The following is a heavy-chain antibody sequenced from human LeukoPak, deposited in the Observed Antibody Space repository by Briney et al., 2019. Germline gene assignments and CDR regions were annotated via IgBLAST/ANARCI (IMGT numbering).Heavy chain of an antibody. CDR3: ARPGSGWSLDY. J-gene: IGHJ4*02. Sequence: GESLKISCKGSGYRFTSYWIGWVRQMPGKGLEWMGIIHPNDFNTRYSPSFQGQVTCSADKSISTAYLQWSSLKASDTAMYYCARPGSGWSLDYWGQGTLVTVSS. CDR1: GYRFTSYW. CDR2: IHPNDFNT. V-gene: IGHV5-51*01. D-gene: IGHD6-19*01.